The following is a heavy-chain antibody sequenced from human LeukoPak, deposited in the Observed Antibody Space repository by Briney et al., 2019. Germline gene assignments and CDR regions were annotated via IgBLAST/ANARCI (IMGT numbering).Heavy chain of an antibody. V-gene: IGHV4-59*01. Sequence: SETLSLTCTVSGGSISSYYWSWIRQPPGKGLEWIGEINHSGGTTYNPSLKSRATISVDTSKNQFSLKLSSVTAADTAVYYCARLEGSGMVRGVPIYYYYGMDVWGQGTTVTVSS. CDR2: INHSGGT. D-gene: IGHD3-10*01. CDR1: GGSISSYY. CDR3: ARLEGSGMVRGVPIYYYYGMDV. J-gene: IGHJ6*02.